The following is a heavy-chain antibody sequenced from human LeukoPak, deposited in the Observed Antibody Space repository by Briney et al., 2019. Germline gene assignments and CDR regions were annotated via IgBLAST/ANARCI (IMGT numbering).Heavy chain of an antibody. CDR1: GFRFGGYA. Sequence: GGSLRLSCSGSGFRFGGYALSWVRQAPGKGLEWVGFIRSKALYGTSEYAASVEGRFAISRDDSNNIVYLQMNSLKTEDTAAYFCVRESVRDYYFDFWGQGTLVTVSS. CDR2: IRSKALYGTS. J-gene: IGHJ4*02. V-gene: IGHV3-49*04. CDR3: VRESVRDYYFDF. D-gene: IGHD3-10*02.